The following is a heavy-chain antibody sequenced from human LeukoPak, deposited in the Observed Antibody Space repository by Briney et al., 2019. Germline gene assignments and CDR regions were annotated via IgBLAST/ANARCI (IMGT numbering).Heavy chain of an antibody. CDR3: ERRATGEMATIGGGAFDI. J-gene: IGHJ3*02. V-gene: IGHV4-34*01. CDR1: GGSFSGYY. D-gene: IGHD5-24*01. Sequence: PSETLSLTCAVYGGSFSGYYWSWIRQPPGKGLEWIGEINHSGSTNYNPSPMSRVTISVDTSKNQLYLKLSCMSTADTAVYYCERRATGEMATIGGGAFDIWGQGTMVTVSS. CDR2: INHSGST.